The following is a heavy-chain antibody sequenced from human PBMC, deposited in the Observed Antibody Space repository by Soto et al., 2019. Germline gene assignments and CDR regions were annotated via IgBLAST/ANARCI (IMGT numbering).Heavy chain of an antibody. J-gene: IGHJ6*02. CDR3: AREAKQWLVVYYYYYYGMDV. CDR2: MNPNSGNT. V-gene: IGHV1-8*01. CDR1: GYTFTRYD. D-gene: IGHD6-19*01. Sequence: ASVKVSCKASGYTFTRYDINWVLQATGQGREWMGWMNPNSGNTGYAQKFQGRVTMTRNTSISTAYMELSSLRSEDTAGYYCAREAKQWLVVYYYYYYGMDVWGQGTTVTVSS.